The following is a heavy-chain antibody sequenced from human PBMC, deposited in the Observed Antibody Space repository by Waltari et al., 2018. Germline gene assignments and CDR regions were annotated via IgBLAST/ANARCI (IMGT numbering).Heavy chain of an antibody. CDR1: GGTFTSAT. J-gene: IGHJ6*02. V-gene: IGHV1-69*02. Sequence: QVQLVQSGAEAKKPGSSVRVSCRASGGTFTSATINWVRQAPGKGLGWMGRIMPDNSETESAVKFQGRITMAADTSTGTVYMELSSLRSDDTAVYYCAGGDGGYYYHKMDVWGQGTTVTVSS. CDR2: IMPDNSET. CDR3: AGGDGGYYYHKMDV. D-gene: IGHD3-22*01.